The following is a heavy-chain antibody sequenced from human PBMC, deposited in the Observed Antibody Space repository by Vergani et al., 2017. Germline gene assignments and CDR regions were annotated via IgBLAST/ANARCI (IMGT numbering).Heavy chain of an antibody. CDR2: ISGSGGST. CDR1: GFTFSSYA. V-gene: IGHV3-23*01. CDR3: AKGGTYYYDSSDY. Sequence: EVQLLESGGGLVQPGGSLRLSCAASGFTFSSYAMSWVRQAPGKGLEWVSAISGSGGSTYYADSVKGRFTISRNNSKNTLYLQMNSLRAEDTAVYYCAKGGTYYYDSSDYWGQGTLVTVSS. D-gene: IGHD3-22*01. J-gene: IGHJ4*02.